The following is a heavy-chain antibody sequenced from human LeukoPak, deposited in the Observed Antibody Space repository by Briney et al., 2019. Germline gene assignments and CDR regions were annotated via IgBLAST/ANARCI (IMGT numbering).Heavy chain of an antibody. D-gene: IGHD3-22*01. CDR3: TRGYDSSGYYHGY. CDR1: GFTFSGSA. V-gene: IGHV3-73*01. CDR2: IRSKANSYAT. Sequence: GGSLRLSCAASGFTFSGSAMHWVRQASGKGLEWVGRIRSKANSYATAYAASVKGRFTISRDDSKNTAYLQMNSLKTEDTAVYYCTRGYDSSGYYHGYWGQGTLVTVSS. J-gene: IGHJ4*02.